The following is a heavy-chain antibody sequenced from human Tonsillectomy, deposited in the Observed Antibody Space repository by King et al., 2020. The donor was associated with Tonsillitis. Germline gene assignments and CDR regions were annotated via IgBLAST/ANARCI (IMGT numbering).Heavy chain of an antibody. J-gene: IGHJ3*01. D-gene: IGHD1-26*01. CDR2: ISWNSGNI. CDR1: QFFFDDYA. V-gene: IGHV3-9*01. Sequence: VQLVESGGGLVQPGRSLRLSCAASQFFFDDYAMHWVRQAPGKGLEWVSGISWNSGNIGYAKSVRGRFTISRDNAKKLLYMQMNGLRGEDTALYYCVRNMSSGSYYGAFDLWGLGTMVIVSS. CDR3: VRNMSSGSYYGAFDL.